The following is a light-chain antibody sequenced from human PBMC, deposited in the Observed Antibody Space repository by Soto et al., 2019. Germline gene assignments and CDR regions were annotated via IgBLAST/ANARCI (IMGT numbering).Light chain of an antibody. Sequence: IQMTQSPSSLSASVGDRFTITCRASQGIRNDLGWYQQKPGKAPKLLIYAASSLQSGVPSRFSGSGSGTDFTLTISSLQSEDSAFYYCQQYNKWPITFGQGTRLEI. CDR2: AAS. J-gene: IGKJ5*01. CDR1: QGIRND. V-gene: IGKV1-6*02. CDR3: QQYNKWPIT.